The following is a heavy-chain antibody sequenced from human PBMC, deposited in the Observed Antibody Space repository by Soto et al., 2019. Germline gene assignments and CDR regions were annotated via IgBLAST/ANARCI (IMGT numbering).Heavy chain of an antibody. D-gene: IGHD3-10*01. CDR2: ISGSGGST. Sequence: EVQLLESGGGLVQPGGSLRLSCAASGFTFSSYAMSWVRQAPGKGLEWVSAISGSGGSTYYADSVKGRFTISRDNPKNTSYLQMNSLRAEDTAVYYCAPHLWFGELYYWGQGTLVTVSS. CDR3: APHLWFGELYY. CDR1: GFTFSSYA. J-gene: IGHJ4*02. V-gene: IGHV3-23*01.